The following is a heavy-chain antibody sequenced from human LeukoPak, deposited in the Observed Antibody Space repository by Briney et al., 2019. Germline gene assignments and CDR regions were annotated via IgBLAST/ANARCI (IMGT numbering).Heavy chain of an antibody. J-gene: IGHJ4*02. CDR2: IYYSGST. CDR3: ARETSLAGFASGLGFNY. CDR1: GGSISSSSYY. D-gene: IGHD6-19*01. Sequence: SETLSLTCTVSGGSISSSSYYWGWIRQPPGKGLEWIGSIYYSGSTYYNPSLKSRVTISVDTSKNQFSLKLSSVTAADTAVYYCARETSLAGFASGLGFNYWGQGILVTVSS. V-gene: IGHV4-39*07.